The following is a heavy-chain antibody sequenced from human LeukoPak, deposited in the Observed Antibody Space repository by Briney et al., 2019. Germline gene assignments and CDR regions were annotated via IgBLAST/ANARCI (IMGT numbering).Heavy chain of an antibody. CDR3: ASEYSSGWAVPGY. Sequence: GGSLRLSCAASGFTFSSYSMNWVRQAPGKGLEWVSSISSSSSYIYYADSVKGRFTISRDNAKNSLYLQMNRLRAEDTAVYYCASEYSSGWAVPGYWGQGTLVTVSS. CDR1: GFTFSSYS. D-gene: IGHD6-19*01. V-gene: IGHV3-21*01. J-gene: IGHJ4*02. CDR2: ISSSSSYI.